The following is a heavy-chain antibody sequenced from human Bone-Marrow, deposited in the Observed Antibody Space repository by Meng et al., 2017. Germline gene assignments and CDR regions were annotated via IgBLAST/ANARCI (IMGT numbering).Heavy chain of an antibody. Sequence: QGHLQGSGPGLVKPSGTLSLPCAVSGGAISSPSWWSWVRQPPGRGLEWIGEIYHSGSTTYNPSLLSRVTISVDKSKNQFSLKLSSVTAADTAIYYCARVIYRPSGHNYFDPWGQGTLVTVSS. V-gene: IGHV4-4*02. CDR2: IYHSGST. CDR1: GGAISSPSW. J-gene: IGHJ5*02. CDR3: ARVIYRPSGHNYFDP. D-gene: IGHD1-26*01.